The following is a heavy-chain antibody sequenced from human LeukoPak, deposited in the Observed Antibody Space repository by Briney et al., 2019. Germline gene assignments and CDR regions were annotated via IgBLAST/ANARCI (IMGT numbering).Heavy chain of an antibody. D-gene: IGHD2-2*01. V-gene: IGHV4-31*03. J-gene: IGHJ4*02. CDR2: IYYSGST. CDR3: ARSPASSTSDY. CDR1: GGSISSGGYY. Sequence: SETLSLTCTVSGGSISSGGYYWSWIRQHPGKGLEWIGYIYYSGSTYYNPSLKSRVTISVDTSKNQFSLKLSSVTAADTAVYYCARSPASSTSDYWGQGTLVTVSS.